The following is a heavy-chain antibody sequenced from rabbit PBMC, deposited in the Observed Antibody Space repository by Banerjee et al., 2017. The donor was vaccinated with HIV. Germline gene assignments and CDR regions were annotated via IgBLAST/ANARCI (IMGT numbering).Heavy chain of an antibody. V-gene: IGHV1S40*01. CDR1: GFSFSSSYY. D-gene: IGHD6-1*01. J-gene: IGHJ4*01. CDR3: ARGDYTSGYTDDGQPIYFNL. CDR2: IYGGSSDST. Sequence: QSLEESGGDLVKPGASLTLTCTASGFSFSSSYYMCWVRQAPGKGLECVACIYGGSSDSTYYASWANGRFTISKTSSTTVTLQMTSLTAADTATYFCARGDYTSGYTDDGQPIYFNLWGPGTLVTVS.